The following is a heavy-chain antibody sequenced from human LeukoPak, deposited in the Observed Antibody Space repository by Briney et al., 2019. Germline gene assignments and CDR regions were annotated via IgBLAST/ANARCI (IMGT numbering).Heavy chain of an antibody. CDR1: GHTFGDYY. CDR3: AREAVAGTSGLDY. D-gene: IGHD6-19*01. J-gene: IGHJ4*02. CDR2: INPNSGGT. Sequence: ASVKVSCKASGHTFGDYYMHWVRQAPGQWLEWMGWINPNSGGTVYAQKFQGRVTMTRDTSISTAYMELSRLTSDDTTVYYCAREAVAGTSGLDYWGQGTLVTVSS. V-gene: IGHV1-2*02.